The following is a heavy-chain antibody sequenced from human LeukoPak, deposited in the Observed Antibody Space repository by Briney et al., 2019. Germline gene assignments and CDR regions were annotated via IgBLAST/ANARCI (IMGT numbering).Heavy chain of an antibody. J-gene: IGHJ6*03. D-gene: IGHD6-19*01. CDR2: IYTSGST. Sequence: PSETLSLTCTVSGGSISSYYCSWIRQPAGKGLEWIGRIYTSGSTNYNPSLKSRVTMSVDTSKNQFSLKLSSVTAADTAVYYCARELAAVANYYYYYYMDVWGKGTTVTVSS. V-gene: IGHV4-4*07. CDR3: ARELAAVANYYYYYYMDV. CDR1: GGSISSYY.